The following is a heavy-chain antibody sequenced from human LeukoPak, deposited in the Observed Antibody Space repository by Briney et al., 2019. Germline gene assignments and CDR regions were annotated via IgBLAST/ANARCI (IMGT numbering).Heavy chain of an antibody. J-gene: IGHJ3*02. CDR2: IYTGGNT. D-gene: IGHD3-3*01. Sequence: AGGSLRLSCAASGFIVSSNYMNWVRQAPGKGLEWVSVIYTGGNTYYADSVKGRFTISRDNAKKSLYLQMNSLRAEDTAVYYCARSQAFNYDFWSGDAFDIWGQGTMVTVSS. CDR3: ARSQAFNYDFWSGDAFDI. CDR1: GFIVSSNY. V-gene: IGHV3-53*01.